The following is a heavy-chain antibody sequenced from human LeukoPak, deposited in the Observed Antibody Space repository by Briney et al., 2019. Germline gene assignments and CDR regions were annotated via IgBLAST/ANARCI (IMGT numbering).Heavy chain of an antibody. CDR1: GYTFTSYG. V-gene: IGHV1-18*01. CDR2: ISTYNGNT. D-gene: IGHD3-10*01. J-gene: IGHJ4*02. CDR3: ARAREGITMVRGVMSYFDY. Sequence: ASVKSSCKASGYTFTSYGITWVRQAPGQGLEWMGWISTYNGNTNYAQKLQGRVTMTTDTSTSTAYMELRSLRSDDSAVYYCARAREGITMVRGVMSYFDYWGQGTLVTVSS.